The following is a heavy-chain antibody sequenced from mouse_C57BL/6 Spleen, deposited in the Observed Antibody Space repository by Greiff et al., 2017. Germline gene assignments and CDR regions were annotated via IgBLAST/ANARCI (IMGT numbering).Heavy chain of an antibody. J-gene: IGHJ2*01. CDR3: ARSKRYFSFDY. Sequence: VQLQQPGAELVKPGASVKLSCKASGYTFTSYWMQWVKQRPGQGLEWIGEIDPSDSDTNYNQKFKGKATLTVDTSSSTAYMQLSSLTSEDSAVYYCARSKRYFSFDYWGQGTTLTVSS. CDR2: IDPSDSDT. CDR1: GYTFTSYW. V-gene: IGHV1-50*01. D-gene: IGHD2-14*01.